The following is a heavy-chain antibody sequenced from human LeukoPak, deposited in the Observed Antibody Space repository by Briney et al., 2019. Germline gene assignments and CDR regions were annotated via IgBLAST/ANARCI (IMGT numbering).Heavy chain of an antibody. CDR3: ARDGTPEYDHIWGRPQLY. Sequence: ASAKVSCEASGYIFTNYDINWVRQAPGQGLEWMGIINPSGGSTRYAQKFQGRVTMTRDTSTSTVYMELKSLRSEDTAIYYCARDGTPEYDHIWGRPQLYWGQGTLVIVSS. CDR2: INPSGGST. D-gene: IGHD3-16*01. J-gene: IGHJ4*02. CDR1: GYIFTNYD. V-gene: IGHV1-46*01.